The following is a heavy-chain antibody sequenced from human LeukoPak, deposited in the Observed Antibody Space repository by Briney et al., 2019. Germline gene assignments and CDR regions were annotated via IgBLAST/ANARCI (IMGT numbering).Heavy chain of an antibody. Sequence: GGSLRLSCAASGFTFSGHWMSWVRQAPGKGLEWVANINQGRSDKYYVDSVKGRFTISRDNANNLLYLQMNSLRGEDTAVYYCTRDRSRAEDDWGQGTLVTVSS. V-gene: IGHV3-7*01. CDR1: GFTFSGHW. CDR3: TRDRSRAEDD. D-gene: IGHD1-14*01. CDR2: INQGRSDK. J-gene: IGHJ4*02.